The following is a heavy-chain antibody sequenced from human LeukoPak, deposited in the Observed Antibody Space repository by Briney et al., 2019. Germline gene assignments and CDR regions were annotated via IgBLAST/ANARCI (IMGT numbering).Heavy chain of an antibody. CDR1: GGSITNYY. CDR2: INYSGNT. J-gene: IGHJ4*02. D-gene: IGHD3-9*01. V-gene: IGHV4-59*01. Sequence: SETLSLTCSVSGGSITNYYWVWIRQPPGKGLEWIGYINYSGNTDFNPSLESRVTMSLDTSNNQLSLKLTSVTAADTAMYYCARDKRYNYFDYWGQGILVTVSS. CDR3: ARDKRYNYFDY.